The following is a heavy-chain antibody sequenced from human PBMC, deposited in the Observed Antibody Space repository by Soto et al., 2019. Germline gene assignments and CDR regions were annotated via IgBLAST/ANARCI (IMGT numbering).Heavy chain of an antibody. Sequence: SVKVSCKASGGTFSSYAISWVRQAPGQGLEWMGGIIPIFGTANYAQKFQGRVTITADEYTSTAYMELSSLRSEDTAVYYCARDQLVATESWFDPWGQGTLVTVSS. CDR3: ARDQLVATESWFDP. CDR1: GGTFSSYA. J-gene: IGHJ5*02. V-gene: IGHV1-69*13. D-gene: IGHD5-12*01. CDR2: IIPIFGTA.